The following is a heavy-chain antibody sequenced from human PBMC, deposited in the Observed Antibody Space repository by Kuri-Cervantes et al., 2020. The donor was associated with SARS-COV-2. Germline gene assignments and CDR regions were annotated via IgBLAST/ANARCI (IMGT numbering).Heavy chain of an antibody. Sequence: GESLKISCAASGFTFSSYGMHWVRQAPGKGLEWVAVISYDGSNKYYADSVKGRFTISRDNSKNTLYLQMNSLRAEDTAVYYCARTTYGDYYWYGMDVWGQGTTVTVSS. J-gene: IGHJ6*02. D-gene: IGHD4-17*01. CDR2: ISYDGSNK. CDR3: ARTTYGDYYWYGMDV. V-gene: IGHV3-30*03. CDR1: GFTFSSYG.